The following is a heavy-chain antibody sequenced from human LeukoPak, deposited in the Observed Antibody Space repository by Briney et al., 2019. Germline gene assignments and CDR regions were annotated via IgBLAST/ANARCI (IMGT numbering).Heavy chain of an antibody. Sequence: GGSPRLSCAASVFTFSSYGMHWVRQAPGKGLEWVAVIWYDGSNKYYADSVKGRFTISRDNSKNTLYLQMNSLRAEDTAVYYCARGSCSGGSCYSDYWGQGTLVTVSS. D-gene: IGHD2-15*01. CDR3: ARGSCSGGSCYSDY. CDR2: IWYDGSNK. CDR1: VFTFSSYG. V-gene: IGHV3-33*01. J-gene: IGHJ4*02.